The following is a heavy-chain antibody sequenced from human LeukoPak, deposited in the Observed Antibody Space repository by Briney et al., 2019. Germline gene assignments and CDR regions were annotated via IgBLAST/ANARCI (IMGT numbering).Heavy chain of an antibody. CDR2: IKSKTDGGTT. CDR1: GFTFSNAW. D-gene: IGHD6-25*01. J-gene: IGHJ4*02. V-gene: IGHV3-15*01. Sequence: GGSLRLSCAASGFTFSNAWMSWVRQAPGKGLEWVGRIKSKTDGGTTDYAAPVKGRFTISRDDSKNTLYLQMNSLKTEDTAVYYCTTDGSAAPHQDFDYWGQGTLVTVSS. CDR3: TTDGSAAPHQDFDY.